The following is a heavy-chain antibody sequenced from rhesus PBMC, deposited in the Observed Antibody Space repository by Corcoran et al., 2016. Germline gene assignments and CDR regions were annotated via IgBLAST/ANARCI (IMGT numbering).Heavy chain of an antibody. CDR3: ARDPSYTAAWGY. D-gene: IGHD6-25*01. CDR1: GYSISSGYG. V-gene: IGHV4-122*02. CDR2: ISYSGST. Sequence: QLQLQESGPGLVKPSETLSLTCAVSGYSISSGYGWSWIRQPPGKGLEWIGYISYSGSTSYNPSLKSRVTISKDPSKNQFSLKLSSVTAADTAVYYCARDPSYTAAWGYWGQGVLVTVSS. J-gene: IGHJ4*01.